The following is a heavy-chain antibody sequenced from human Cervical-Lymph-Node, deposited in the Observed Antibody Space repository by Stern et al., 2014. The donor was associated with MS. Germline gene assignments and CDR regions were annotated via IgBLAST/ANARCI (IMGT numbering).Heavy chain of an antibody. V-gene: IGHV4-30-2*01. Sequence: VQLLESGSGLVKPSQTLSLTCAVSGGSISSGGYSWSWIRQPPGKGLEWIVYIYHSGSTYYNPSLKSRVTISVDRSKNQFSLKLSSVTAADTAVYYCARSSTVTPNAFDIWGQGTMVTVSS. CDR3: ARSSTVTPNAFDI. J-gene: IGHJ3*02. CDR2: IYHSGST. D-gene: IGHD4-17*01. CDR1: GGSISSGGYS.